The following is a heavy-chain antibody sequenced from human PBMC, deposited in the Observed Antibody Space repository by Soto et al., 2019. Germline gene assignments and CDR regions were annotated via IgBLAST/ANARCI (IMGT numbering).Heavy chain of an antibody. J-gene: IGHJ4*02. CDR2: ISSDGTTQ. CDR1: GFTATDYG. V-gene: IGHV3-30*18. Sequence: PGGSLRLSCAASGFTATDYGMHWVRQAPGKGLEWVALISSDGTTQYYADSVKGRFTISRDYSKNTLYLQMNSLRAEDTAVYYCAKRGRSGSPAYWGQGTLVTVSS. CDR3: AKRGRSGSPAY. D-gene: IGHD1-26*01.